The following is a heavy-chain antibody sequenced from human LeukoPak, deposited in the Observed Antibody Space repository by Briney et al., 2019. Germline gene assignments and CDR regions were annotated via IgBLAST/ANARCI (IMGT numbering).Heavy chain of an antibody. J-gene: IGHJ5*02. V-gene: IGHV4-34*01. Sequence: SETLSLTCAVYGGFLSGDYWRWLRQPPGKGLEGIVQINHSRSTNYNPSLKSRVTISLDPPKNQFSRKPRPVTAEDTAVYYCAKHLRRRFCSKTLGFDPWGQGTLVTVSS. CDR1: GGFLSGDY. D-gene: IGHD3-3*01. CDR2: INHSRST. CDR3: AKHLRRRFCSKTLGFDP.